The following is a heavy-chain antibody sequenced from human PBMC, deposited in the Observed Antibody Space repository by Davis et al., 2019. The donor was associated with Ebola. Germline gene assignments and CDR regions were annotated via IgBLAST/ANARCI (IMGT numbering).Heavy chain of an antibody. J-gene: IGHJ6*04. Sequence: SETLSLTCTVSGGSISSSSYYWGWIRQPPGKGLEWIGSIYYSGSTYYNPSLKSRVTISVDPSKHQFSLKLSSVTAADTAVYYCATTGRYYYDSSGYYVYYGMDVWGKGTTVTVSS. CDR1: GGSISSSSYY. CDR3: ATTGRYYYDSSGYYVYYGMDV. D-gene: IGHD3-22*01. CDR2: IYYSGST. V-gene: IGHV4-39*01.